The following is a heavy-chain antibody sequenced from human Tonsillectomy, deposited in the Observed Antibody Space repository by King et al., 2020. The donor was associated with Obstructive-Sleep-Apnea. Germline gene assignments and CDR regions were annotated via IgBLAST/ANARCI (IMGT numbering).Heavy chain of an antibody. CDR1: GYSFTNYW. V-gene: IGHV5-51*01. J-gene: IGHJ6*02. CDR2: IYPGYSDT. CDR3: TKLSGVNVMDV. D-gene: IGHD2-15*01. Sequence: VQLVESGAEVRKPGESLKISCKGSGYSFTNYWIAWVRQMPGKGLEWMGIIYPGYSDTRYSPSFQDQVTISADKSISTASLQWSSLAASDTAMYYCTKLSGVNVMDVWGQGTTVTVSS.